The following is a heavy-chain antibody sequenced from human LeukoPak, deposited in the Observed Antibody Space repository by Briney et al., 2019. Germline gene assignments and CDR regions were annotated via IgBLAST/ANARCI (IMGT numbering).Heavy chain of an antibody. CDR1: GGSFSGYY. Sequence: SETLSLTCAVYGGSFSGYYWSWIRQPPGKGLEWIGEINHSGSTNYNPSLKSRVTISVDTSKNQFSLKLSSVTAADTAVYYCARRPSYDSSGYYLDAFDIWGQGTMVTVSS. CDR2: INHSGST. D-gene: IGHD3-22*01. CDR3: ARRPSYDSSGYYLDAFDI. V-gene: IGHV4-34*01. J-gene: IGHJ3*02.